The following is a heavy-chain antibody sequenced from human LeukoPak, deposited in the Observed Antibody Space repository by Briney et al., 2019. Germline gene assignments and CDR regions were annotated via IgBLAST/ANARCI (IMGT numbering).Heavy chain of an antibody. CDR2: IYYSGST. CDR3: ARTGYCSSTSCYWGLNYYYGMDV. CDR1: GGSISSYY. D-gene: IGHD2-2*03. J-gene: IGHJ6*02. V-gene: IGHV4-59*08. Sequence: PSETLSLTCTVSGGSISSYYWSWIRQPPGEGLEWIGYIYYSGSTNYNPSLKSRVTISVDTSKNQFSLKLSSVTAADTAVYYCARTGYCSSTSCYWGLNYYYGMDVWGQGTTVTVSS.